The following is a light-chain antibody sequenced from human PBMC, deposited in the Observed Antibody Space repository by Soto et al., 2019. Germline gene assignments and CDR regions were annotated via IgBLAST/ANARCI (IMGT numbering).Light chain of an antibody. J-gene: IGLJ1*01. CDR3: SSYTTSNTRQIV. CDR2: DVS. V-gene: IGLV2-14*03. CDR1: NNDVGGYNY. Sequence: SALNQAASVFGSPGPSITLSLTGNNNDVGGYNYVSWYQHHPGKAPKLMIFDVSNRPSGVSNRFSGSKSGNTASLTISGLQPEDEADYYCSSYTTSNTRQIVFGTGTKVTVL.